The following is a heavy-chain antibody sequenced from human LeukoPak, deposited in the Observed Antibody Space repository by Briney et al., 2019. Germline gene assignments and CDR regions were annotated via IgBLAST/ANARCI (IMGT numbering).Heavy chain of an antibody. V-gene: IGHV1-69*06. CDR2: IIPIFGTA. CDR3: AREGYYGSYFDY. Sequence: ALVKVSCQASGGTFSSYAISWVRQAPGQGLEWMGGIIPIFGTANYAQKFQGRVTITADKSTSTAYMELSSLRSEDTAVYYCAREGYYGSYFDYWGQGTLVTVSS. CDR1: GGTFSSYA. J-gene: IGHJ4*02. D-gene: IGHD3-10*01.